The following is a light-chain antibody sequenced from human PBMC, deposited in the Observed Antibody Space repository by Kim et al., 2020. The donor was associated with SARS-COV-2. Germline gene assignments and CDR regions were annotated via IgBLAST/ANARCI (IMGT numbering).Light chain of an antibody. CDR1: QSVSSN. CDR3: QQYNDWPLT. J-gene: IGKJ4*01. Sequence: EIVMTQSPATLSVSPGESATLPCRASQSVSSNLAWYQQKPGQAPRLLIYDASTRATGIPARFSGSGSGTEFTLTISSLQSEDFAVYYCQQYNDWPLTFGGGTKVDIK. CDR2: DAS. V-gene: IGKV3-15*01.